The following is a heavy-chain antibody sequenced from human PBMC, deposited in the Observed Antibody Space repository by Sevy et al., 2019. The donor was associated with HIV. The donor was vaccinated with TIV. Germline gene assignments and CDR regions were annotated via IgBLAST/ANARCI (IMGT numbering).Heavy chain of an antibody. CDR2: ISGSAGST. V-gene: IGHV3-23*01. CDR3: AKGVSTFYGMDV. J-gene: IGHJ6*02. D-gene: IGHD3-3*02. Sequence: GGSLRLSCAASGFTFSTYTMTWVRQAPGKGLEWVSAISGSAGSTYYADSVKGRFTISRDNSKNTLYLQMNSLRVEDTAVYYCAKGVSTFYGMDVWGQGTTVTVSS. CDR1: GFTFSTYT.